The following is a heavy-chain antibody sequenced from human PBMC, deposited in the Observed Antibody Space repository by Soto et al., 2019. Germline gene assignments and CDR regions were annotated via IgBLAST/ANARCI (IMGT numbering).Heavy chain of an antibody. V-gene: IGHV4-59*01. D-gene: IGHD4-17*01. CDR2: IYYSGST. CDR3: ARDRAYGDYEVDP. CDR1: GGSISSYY. J-gene: IGHJ5*02. Sequence: PSETLSLTCTVSGGSISSYYWSWIRQPPGKGLEWIGYIYYSGSTNYNPSLKSRVTISVDTSKNQFSLKLSSVTAADTAVYYCARDRAYGDYEVDPWGQGTLVTVSS.